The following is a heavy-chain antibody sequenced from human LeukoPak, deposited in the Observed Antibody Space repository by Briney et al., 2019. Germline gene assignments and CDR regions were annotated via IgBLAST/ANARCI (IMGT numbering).Heavy chain of an antibody. CDR1: GFTFSSYT. Sequence: GGSLRLSCAASGFTFSSYTMNWVRQAPGKGLEWVPSISSSSSYIYYADSVKGRFTISRDNAKNSLYLQMNSLRADDTAVYYCARDSLWSGYYPYNWFDPWGQGTLVTVSS. CDR2: ISSSSSYI. D-gene: IGHD3-3*01. V-gene: IGHV3-21*01. J-gene: IGHJ5*02. CDR3: ARDSLWSGYYPYNWFDP.